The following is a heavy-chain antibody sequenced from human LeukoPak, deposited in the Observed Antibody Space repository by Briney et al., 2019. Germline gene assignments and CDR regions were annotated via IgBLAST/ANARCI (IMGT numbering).Heavy chain of an antibody. J-gene: IGHJ4*02. Sequence: GGSLRLSCAASGFTFNTFNMHWVRQAPGKGLEWVSSITSGSDYIYYADSVKGRFTTSRNNAKNSLSLQLNSLRVEDTAVYYCARGHYDVLAASYKWTPDYWGQGTLVTVSS. D-gene: IGHD3-9*01. CDR3: ARGHYDVLAASYKWTPDY. V-gene: IGHV3-21*01. CDR2: ITSGSDYI. CDR1: GFTFNTFN.